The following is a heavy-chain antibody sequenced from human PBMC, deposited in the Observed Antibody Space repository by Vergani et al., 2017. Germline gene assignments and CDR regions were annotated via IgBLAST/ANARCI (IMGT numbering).Heavy chain of an antibody. Sequence: QVQLVQSGAEVKKPGSSVKVSCKASGGTFSSYAISWVRQAPGQGLGWMGGIIPIFGTANYAQKFQGRVTLTADESTSTAYMELSSLISEDTAVYYCAGEKQQLVLSGWFDPWGQGTLVTVSS. CDR3: AGEKQQLVLSGWFDP. CDR2: IIPIFGTA. CDR1: GGTFSSYA. V-gene: IGHV1-69*01. D-gene: IGHD6-13*01. J-gene: IGHJ5*02.